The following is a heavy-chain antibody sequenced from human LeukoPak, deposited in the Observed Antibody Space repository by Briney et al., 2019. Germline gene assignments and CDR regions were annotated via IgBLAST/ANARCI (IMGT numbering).Heavy chain of an antibody. CDR3: AKDLEGITFGGVIAGSDY. V-gene: IGHV3-30*18. J-gene: IGHJ4*02. CDR1: GFTFSSYG. CDR2: ISYDGSNK. D-gene: IGHD3-16*02. Sequence: PGGSLRLSCAASGFTFSSYGMHWVRQAPGKGLEWVAVISYDGSNKYYADSVKGRFTISRDNSKNTLYLQMNSLRAEDTAVYYCAKDLEGITFGGVIAGSDYWGQGTLVTVSS.